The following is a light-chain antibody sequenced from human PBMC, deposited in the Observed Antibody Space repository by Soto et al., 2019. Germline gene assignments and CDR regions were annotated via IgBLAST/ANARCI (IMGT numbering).Light chain of an antibody. J-gene: IGKJ1*01. Sequence: EIVLTQSPATLSLSPGERATISCRASQSVGTFFAWYQKKPGQAPRLLIYDASNRATGIPARFSGRGSGTDFTHTSSSLVSEDFAVYYCQQCYNWPQWTFVRGTKVEIK. CDR3: QQCYNWPQWT. CDR2: DAS. V-gene: IGKV3-11*01. CDR1: QSVGTF.